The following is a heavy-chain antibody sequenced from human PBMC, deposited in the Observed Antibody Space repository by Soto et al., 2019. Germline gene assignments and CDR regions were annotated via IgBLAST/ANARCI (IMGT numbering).Heavy chain of an antibody. D-gene: IGHD3-3*02. V-gene: IGHV3-33*01. CDR3: AGDPAMGVLLAFEY. J-gene: IGHJ4*02. Sequence: QVQLVESGGGVVQPGRSLRLSCAASGFTFSRYGMHWVRQAPGKGLEWVALRWYDGSKKYYADSVKGRFTISRDNSKNTLYLQVNSLRAEATAVDYCAGDPAMGVLLAFEYGGQGTRVTVSS. CDR2: RWYDGSKK. CDR1: GFTFSRYG.